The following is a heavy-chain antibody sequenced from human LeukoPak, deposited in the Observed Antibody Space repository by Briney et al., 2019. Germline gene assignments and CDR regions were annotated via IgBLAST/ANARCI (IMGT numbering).Heavy chain of an antibody. CDR2: IRYDGSNK. CDR1: GFTFSSYG. D-gene: IGHD6-13*01. V-gene: IGHV3-30*02. Sequence: QPGGSLRLSCAASGFTFSSYGMHWVRQAPGKGLEWVAFIRYDGSNKYYADSVKGRFTISRDNSKNTLYLQMNSLRAEDMALYYCAREVMSSSWSYWYFDLWGRGTLVTVSS. CDR3: AREVMSSSWSYWYFDL. J-gene: IGHJ2*01.